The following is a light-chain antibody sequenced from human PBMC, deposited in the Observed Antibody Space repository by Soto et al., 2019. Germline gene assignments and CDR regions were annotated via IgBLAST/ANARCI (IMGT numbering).Light chain of an antibody. CDR3: AAWDDSLSGPI. Sequence: QPVLTQPPSASGTPGQRVTISCSGSSSNIGSNYVYWYQQLPGTAPRLLVYTNNQRPSGVPDRFSGSKSGTSASLAIRGLRSEDEADYYCAAWDDSLSGPIFGTGTKVTVL. V-gene: IGLV1-47*01. CDR2: TNN. J-gene: IGLJ1*01. CDR1: SSNIGSNY.